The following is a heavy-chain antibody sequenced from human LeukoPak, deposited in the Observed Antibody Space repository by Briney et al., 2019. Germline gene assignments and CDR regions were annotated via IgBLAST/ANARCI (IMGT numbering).Heavy chain of an antibody. CDR3: ARDRRWFGEVEY. CDR2: ISAYNGKT. D-gene: IGHD3-10*01. CDR1: GCTFTNYG. V-gene: IGHV1-18*01. Sequence: ASVKVSCKASGCTFTNYGISWVRQAPGQGLEWMGWISAYNGKTNYAQKLQGRVTMTTDTSTSTAYMELRSLRSDDTAVYYCARDRRWFGEVEYWGQGTLVTVSS. J-gene: IGHJ4*02.